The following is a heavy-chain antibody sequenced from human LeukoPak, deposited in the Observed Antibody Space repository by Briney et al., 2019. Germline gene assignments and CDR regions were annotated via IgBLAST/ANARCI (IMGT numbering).Heavy chain of an antibody. CDR1: GGSISSYY. CDR3: ARDGSSGVGGFDY. V-gene: IGHV4-59*01. CDR2: IYYSGST. Sequence: SETLSLTCTVSGGSISSYYWSWIRQPPGKGLEWIGYIYYSGSTNYNPSLKSRVTISVDTSKNQFSLKLSSVTAADTAVYYCARDGSSGVGGFDYWGQGTLVTVSS. J-gene: IGHJ4*02. D-gene: IGHD2-21*01.